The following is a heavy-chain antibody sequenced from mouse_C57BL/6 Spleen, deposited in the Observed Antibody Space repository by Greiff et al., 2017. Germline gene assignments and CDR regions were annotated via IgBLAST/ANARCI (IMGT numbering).Heavy chain of an antibody. CDR2: IYPGDGDT. V-gene: IGHV1-82*01. CDR3: ARSGYYYGSSPFDY. CDR1: GYAFSSSW. Sequence: VQLQQSGPELVKPGASVKISCKASGYAFSSSWMNWVKQRPGKGLEWIGRIYPGDGDTNYNGKFKGKATLTADKSSSTAYMQLSSLTSEDSAVYFCARSGYYYGSSPFDYWGQGTTLTVSS. J-gene: IGHJ2*01. D-gene: IGHD1-1*01.